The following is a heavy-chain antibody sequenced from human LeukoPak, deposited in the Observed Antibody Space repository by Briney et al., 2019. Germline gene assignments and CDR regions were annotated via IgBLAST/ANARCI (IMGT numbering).Heavy chain of an antibody. V-gene: IGHV4-31*03. CDR2: IYYSGST. CDR1: GGSISSGGYY. D-gene: IGHD4-17*01. J-gene: IGHJ4*02. CDR3: ARAGLRDYAFDY. Sequence: SQTLSLTCTVSGGSISSGGYYWSWIRQHPGKGLEWIGYIYYSGSTYYNPSLKSRVTISVDTSKNQFSLKLSSVTAADTAVYYCARAGLRDYAFDYWGQGTLVTVSS.